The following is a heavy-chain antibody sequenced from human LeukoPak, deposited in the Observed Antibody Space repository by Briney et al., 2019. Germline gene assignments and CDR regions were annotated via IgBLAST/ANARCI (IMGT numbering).Heavy chain of an antibody. CDR3: ARDPYSGTYGDTYYYYMDV. D-gene: IGHD1-26*01. CDR2: ITSSGSYI. CDR1: AFSFSDYN. V-gene: IGHV3-21*01. J-gene: IGHJ6*03. Sequence: PGGSLRLSCAASAFSFSDYNMNWVRQAPGKGLEWVSSITSSGSYIYYADSVKGRFTISRDNAKNSLYLQLNSLRAEDTAVYYCARDPYSGTYGDTYYYYMDVWGKGTTVTISS.